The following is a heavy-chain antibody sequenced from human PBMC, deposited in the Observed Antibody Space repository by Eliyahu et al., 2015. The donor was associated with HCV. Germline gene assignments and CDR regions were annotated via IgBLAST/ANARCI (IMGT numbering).Heavy chain of an antibody. J-gene: IGHJ6*03. CDR2: IKSKTDGGAK. V-gene: IGHV3-15*01. D-gene: IGHD3-10*01. CDR1: GFTFSKAW. CDR3: TTGAPGGFDYYLDV. Sequence: EVQLVESGGGLVKPGGSLRLSCAASGFTFSKAWMSWVRQAPGKGLEWIGRIKSKTDGGAKGHAAPVKGRFTISRDDSKSTLYLQMNSLKTEDTAVYYCTTGAPGGFDYYLDVWGQGTTVTVSS.